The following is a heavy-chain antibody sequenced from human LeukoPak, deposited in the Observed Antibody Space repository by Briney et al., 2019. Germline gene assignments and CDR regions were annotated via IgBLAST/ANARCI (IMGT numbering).Heavy chain of an antibody. Sequence: PVGSLRLSCAATGFTFSDYYMSWIRQAPGKRLEWVSYISSTSSYTNYADSVKGRFTISRDNSKNTLYMQMNSLRAEDTAVYYCAKLVTHFDYWGQGTLVTVSS. D-gene: IGHD4-23*01. J-gene: IGHJ4*02. CDR1: GFTFSDYY. V-gene: IGHV3-11*03. CDR2: ISSTSSYT. CDR3: AKLVTHFDY.